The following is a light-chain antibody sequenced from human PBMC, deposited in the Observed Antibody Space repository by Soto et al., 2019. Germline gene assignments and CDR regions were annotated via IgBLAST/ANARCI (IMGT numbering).Light chain of an antibody. V-gene: IGLV2-14*01. CDR1: SSDVGGYNY. Sequence: QSVLTQPASVSGSPGQSITISCTGTSSDVGGYNYVSWYQQHPGKAPKLMIYDVSNRPSGVSNRFSGSKSGNTAPLTISGLQAEDEADYYCSSSTSSSTLLFVFGTGTKATVL. CDR3: SSSTSSSTLLFV. CDR2: DVS. J-gene: IGLJ1*01.